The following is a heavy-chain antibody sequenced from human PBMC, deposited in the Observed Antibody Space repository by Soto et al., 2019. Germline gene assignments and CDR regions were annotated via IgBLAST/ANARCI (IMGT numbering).Heavy chain of an antibody. CDR2: ISYDGSNK. D-gene: IGHD7-27*01. CDR1: GFTFSSYA. Sequence: GGSLRLSCAASGFTFSSYAMHWVRQAPGKGLEWVAVISYDGSNKYYADSVKGRFTISRDNSKNTLYLQMNSLRAEDTAVYYCARDLTGEEWAYFDYWGQGTLVTVSS. CDR3: ARDLTGEEWAYFDY. J-gene: IGHJ4*02. V-gene: IGHV3-30*04.